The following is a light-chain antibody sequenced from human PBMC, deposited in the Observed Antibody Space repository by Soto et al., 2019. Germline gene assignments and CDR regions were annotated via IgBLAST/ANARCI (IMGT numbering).Light chain of an antibody. CDR1: QSISIW. J-gene: IGKJ1*01. CDR2: KAS. CDR3: QHYNSYSEA. Sequence: DIQVTQSPSTLSASVGDMVTITCLASQSISIWLAWYQQKPGKAPKLLIYKASSLESGVPSRFSGSGSGTEFTLTISSLQPDDFATYYCQHYNSYSEAFGQGTKVDIK. V-gene: IGKV1-5*03.